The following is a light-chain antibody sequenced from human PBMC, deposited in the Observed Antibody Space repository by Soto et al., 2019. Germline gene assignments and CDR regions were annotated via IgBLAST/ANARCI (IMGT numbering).Light chain of an antibody. V-gene: IGKV3-11*01. J-gene: IGKJ4*01. Sequence: EIVLTQSPATLSLSPGDRATLSCRASQSVSSYFAWYQQKPGQAPRLLIYDASKRATGIPARFSGSGSGTDFPLTISSLEPEDFAVYYCQQRGDWPLTFGGGTKVEV. CDR1: QSVSSY. CDR2: DAS. CDR3: QQRGDWPLT.